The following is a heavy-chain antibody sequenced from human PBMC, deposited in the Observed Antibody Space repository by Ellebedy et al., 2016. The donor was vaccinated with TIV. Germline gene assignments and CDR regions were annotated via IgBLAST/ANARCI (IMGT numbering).Heavy chain of an antibody. CDR2: IYYSGST. V-gene: IGHV4-59*12. J-gene: IGHJ6*03. CDR1: GDSISSYY. Sequence: SETLSLXCTVSGDSISSYYWDWIRQPPGKGLEWLGYIYYSGSTSYNPSLKSRVTISVDTSKNQFSLKLSSVTAADTAVYYCARTKARYYYYYMDVWGKGTTVTVSS. CDR3: ARTKARYYYYYMDV.